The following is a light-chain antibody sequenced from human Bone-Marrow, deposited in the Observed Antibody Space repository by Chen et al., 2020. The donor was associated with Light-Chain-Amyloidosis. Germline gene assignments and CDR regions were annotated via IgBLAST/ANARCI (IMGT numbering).Light chain of an antibody. CDR3: QQYYSTPIT. Sequence: DLVMTQSPDSLAVSLGERATINCKSSRSVLYSSNNKNYLAWYQQKSGQPPKLLIYWASTRESGVPDRFSGSGSGTDFTLTISSLQAEDVAVYYCQQYYSTPITFGQGTRLEIK. CDR2: WAS. CDR1: RSVLYSSNNKNY. J-gene: IGKJ5*01. V-gene: IGKV4-1*01.